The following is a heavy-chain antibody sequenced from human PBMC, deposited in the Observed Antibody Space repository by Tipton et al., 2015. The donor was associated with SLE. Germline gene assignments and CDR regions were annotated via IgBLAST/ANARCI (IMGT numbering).Heavy chain of an antibody. CDR1: GGSFSGHY. D-gene: IGHD6-19*01. Sequence: LRLSCAVYGGSFSGHYWSWIRQPPGKGLEWIGYIYYSGSTNYNPSLKSRVTISVDTSKNQFSLKLSSVTAADTAVYYCARYSSGWYYFDYWGQGTLVTVSS. CDR2: IYYSGST. J-gene: IGHJ4*02. CDR3: ARYSSGWYYFDY. V-gene: IGHV4-59*11.